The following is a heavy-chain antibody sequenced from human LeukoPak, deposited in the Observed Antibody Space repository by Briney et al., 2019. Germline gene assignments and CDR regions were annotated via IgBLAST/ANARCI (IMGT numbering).Heavy chain of an antibody. D-gene: IGHD5-18*01. CDR2: VYYSGST. V-gene: IGHV4-39*07. CDR1: GGSISGSSYY. Sequence: SETLSLTCTVSGGSISGSSYYWGWIRQPPGKGLEWIGSVYYSGSTYYNPSLKSRVTISVDTSKNQFSLKLSSVTAADTAVYYSARVGYSYGSHYFDYWGQGTLVTVSS. CDR3: ARVGYSYGSHYFDY. J-gene: IGHJ4*02.